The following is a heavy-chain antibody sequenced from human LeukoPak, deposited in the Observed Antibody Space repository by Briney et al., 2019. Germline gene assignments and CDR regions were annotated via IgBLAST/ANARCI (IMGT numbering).Heavy chain of an antibody. CDR2: INGLGDGT. CDR3: AKDRPNGMDA. J-gene: IGHJ6*02. Sequence: GGCLRLSCTASGFSFTCYALSWIRQAPGKGLEWVSGINGLGDGTYYADSVKGRFSISRDNSRNTMYLQMNSLGAEDTAVYYCAKDRPNGMDAWGQGTTVTVSS. CDR1: GFSFTCYA. V-gene: IGHV3-23*01.